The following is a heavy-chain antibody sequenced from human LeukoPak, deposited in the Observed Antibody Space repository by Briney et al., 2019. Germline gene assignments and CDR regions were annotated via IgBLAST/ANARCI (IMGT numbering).Heavy chain of an antibody. CDR3: SRGLDSRKLGY. CDR2: IHPSGML. J-gene: IGHJ4*02. Sequence: SETLSLTCTVSGASFNSDDQYWNWIRQSPGKCLEWIGSIHPSGMLYNNPSLESRVTMSRDTSKNQLSLNLNSVTAADTAVYFCSRGLDSRKLGYWGQGILVTVSS. D-gene: IGHD3-22*01. V-gene: IGHV4-31*03. CDR1: GASFNSDDQY.